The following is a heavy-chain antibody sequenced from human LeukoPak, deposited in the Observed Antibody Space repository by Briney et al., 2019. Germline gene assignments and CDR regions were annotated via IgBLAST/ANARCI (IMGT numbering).Heavy chain of an antibody. D-gene: IGHD1/OR15-1a*01. J-gene: IGHJ4*02. CDR1: GFTFSSYA. V-gene: IGHV3-23*01. CDR3: AKTGNNNEGSFDF. Sequence: GGSLRLSCATSGFTFSSYAMSWVRQAPGKGLEWVSAISGSGAATYYADSVKVRFTISRDNSKNTLYLQMNSLRAEDTAIYYGAKTGNNNEGSFDFWGQGTLVTVSS. CDR2: ISGSGAAT.